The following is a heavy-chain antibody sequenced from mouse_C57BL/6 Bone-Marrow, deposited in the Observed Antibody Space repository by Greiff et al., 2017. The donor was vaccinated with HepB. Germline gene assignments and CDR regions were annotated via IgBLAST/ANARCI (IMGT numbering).Heavy chain of an antibody. CDR1: GFTFTDYY. CDR2: IRNKANGYTT. D-gene: IGHD1-1*01. Sequence: EVQGVESGGGLVQPGGSLSLSCAASGFTFTDYYMSWVRQPPGKALEWLGFIRNKANGYTTEYSSTVKGRFTISRDNSQSIVYLQMNTLRAEDSATYYCARYHYYYGSSSYAMDYWGQGTSVTVSS. CDR3: ARYHYYYGSSSYAMDY. J-gene: IGHJ4*01. V-gene: IGHV7-3*01.